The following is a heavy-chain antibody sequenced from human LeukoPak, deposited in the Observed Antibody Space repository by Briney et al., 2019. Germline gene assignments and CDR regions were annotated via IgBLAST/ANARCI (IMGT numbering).Heavy chain of an antibody. J-gene: IGHJ5*02. CDR2: MNPNSGNT. Sequence: ASVKVSCKASRYDFTTSDITWVRQVTGQGLEWMGWMNPNSGNTNYAQKFRGRLTLTGSTSISTAYMELSSLRFEDTAVYYCARDRTYSRAWGQGTLVTVSS. V-gene: IGHV1-8*01. CDR3: ARDRTYSRA. D-gene: IGHD2-15*01. CDR1: RYDFTTSD.